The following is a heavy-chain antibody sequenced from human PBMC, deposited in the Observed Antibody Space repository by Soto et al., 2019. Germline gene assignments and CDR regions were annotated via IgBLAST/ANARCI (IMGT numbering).Heavy chain of an antibody. V-gene: IGHV3-72*01. D-gene: IGHD2-2*01. J-gene: IGHJ4*02. CDR2: TRNKGNSYTT. CDR3: ARSGSSTTCYDY. Sequence: EVHLVESGGCLVQPGGSLRLSCAASGFTFSDHYIDWVRHSPGKGLEWGGRTRNKGNSYTTEYAASVKGRFSISRDDSKNSIYLQMNSLKIEDSAVYYCARSGSSTTCYDYWGQGTLVTVSS. CDR1: GFTFSDHY.